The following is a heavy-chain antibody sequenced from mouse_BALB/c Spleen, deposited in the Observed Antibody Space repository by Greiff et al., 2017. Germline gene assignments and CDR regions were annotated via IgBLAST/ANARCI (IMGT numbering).Heavy chain of an antibody. CDR2: INPSSGYT. V-gene: IGHV1-4*02. J-gene: IGHJ3*01. Sequence: VQLQQSAAELARPGASVKMSCKASGYTFTSYTMHWVKQRPGQGLEWIGYINPSSGYTEYNQKFKDKTTLTADKSSSTAYMQLSSLTSEDSAVYYCARVPLLSPFAYWGQGTLVTVSA. CDR3: ARVPLLSPFAY. CDR1: GYTFTSYT. D-gene: IGHD2-1*01.